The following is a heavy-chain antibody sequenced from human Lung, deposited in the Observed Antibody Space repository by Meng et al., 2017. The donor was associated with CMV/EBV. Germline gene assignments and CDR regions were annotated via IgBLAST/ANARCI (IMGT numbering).Heavy chain of an antibody. CDR1: GFTFSDHY. CDR3: ARGAERITIFGVAPDVFDI. V-gene: IGHV3-72*01. Sequence: GESLKISCAASGFTFSDHYMDWVRQAPGKGLEWVGRIRNKANSYTTQYAPSVKGRFTISRDDSKNSLYLEMNSLKIEDTAVYHCARGAERITIFGVAPDVFDIWGQGTMVXVSS. J-gene: IGHJ3*02. CDR2: IRNKANSYTT. D-gene: IGHD3-3*01.